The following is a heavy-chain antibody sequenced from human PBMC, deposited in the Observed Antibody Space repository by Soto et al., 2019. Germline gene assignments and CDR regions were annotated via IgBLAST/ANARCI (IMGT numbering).Heavy chain of an antibody. D-gene: IGHD2-2*01. CDR3: ARSVVPAAMSWFDP. Sequence: GASVKVSCKASGYTFTTYGISWVRQAPGQGLEWMGWINGYNGNTNYAQKLQGRVTMTTDTSTSTAYMELRSLRSDDTAVYYCARSVVPAAMSWFDPWGQGTLVTVSS. CDR1: GYTFTTYG. CDR2: INGYNGNT. J-gene: IGHJ5*02. V-gene: IGHV1-18*01.